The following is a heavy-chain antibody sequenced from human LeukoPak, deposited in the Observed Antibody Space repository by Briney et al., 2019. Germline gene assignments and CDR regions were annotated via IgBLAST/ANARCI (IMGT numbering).Heavy chain of an antibody. J-gene: IGHJ4*02. CDR1: GFTFSSYA. CDR2: ISGSGGST. CDR3: AKDYSSGEENSYYFDY. Sequence: GGSLRLSCAASGFTFSSYAMSWVRQAPGKGLEWVSAISGSGGSTYYADSVKGRFTISRDNSKNTLYLQMNSLRAEDTAVYYCAKDYSSGEENSYYFDYWGQGTLVAVSS. D-gene: IGHD3-22*01. V-gene: IGHV3-23*01.